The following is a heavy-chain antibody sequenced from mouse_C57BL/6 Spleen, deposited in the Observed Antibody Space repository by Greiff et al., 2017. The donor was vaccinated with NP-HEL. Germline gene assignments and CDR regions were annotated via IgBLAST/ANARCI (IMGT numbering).Heavy chain of an antibody. CDR1: GYTFTSYW. CDR3: GGDDGYYAMDY. V-gene: IGHV1-64*01. J-gene: IGHJ4*01. Sequence: QVQLQQPGAELVKPGASVKLSCKASGYTFTSYWMHWVKQRPGQGLEWIGMIHPNSGSTNYNEKFKSKATLTVDKSSSTAYMQLSSLTSEDSAVYYGGGDDGYYAMDYWGQGTSVTVSS. D-gene: IGHD2-3*01. CDR2: IHPNSGST.